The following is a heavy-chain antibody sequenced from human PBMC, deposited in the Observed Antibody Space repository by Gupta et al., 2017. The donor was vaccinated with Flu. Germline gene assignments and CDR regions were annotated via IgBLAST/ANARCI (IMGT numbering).Heavy chain of an antibody. CDR2: VGAGGDRT. J-gene: IGHJ4*02. D-gene: IGHD6-13*01. Sequence: TFSDYAMNWVRQAPWKGLEWVSTVGAGGDRTYYADSVMGRFTISRDNSKNTLYLQMNSLRGDDTAVYYCAKDRSGNPAIDYWGQGTLVTVSA. CDR1: TFSDYA. V-gene: IGHV3-23*01. CDR3: AKDRSGNPAIDY.